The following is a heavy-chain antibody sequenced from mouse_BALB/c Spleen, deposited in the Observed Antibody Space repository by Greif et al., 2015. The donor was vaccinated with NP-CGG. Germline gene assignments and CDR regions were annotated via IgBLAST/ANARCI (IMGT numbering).Heavy chain of an antibody. CDR2: IDPANGNT. V-gene: IGHV14-3*02. CDR1: GFNIKDTY. D-gene: IGHD1-1*01. J-gene: IGHJ1*01. Sequence: EVQLQQSGAELVKPGASVKLSCTASGFNIKDTYMHWVKQRPEQGLEWIGRIDPANGNTKYDPKFQGKATITADTSSNTAYLQLSSLTSEDTAVYYCARSGYYGSSYWYFDVWSAGTTVTVSS. CDR3: ARSGYYGSSYWYFDV.